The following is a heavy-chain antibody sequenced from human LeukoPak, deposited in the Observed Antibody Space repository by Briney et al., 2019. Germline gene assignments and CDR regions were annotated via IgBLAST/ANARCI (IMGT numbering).Heavy chain of an antibody. CDR3: ARGAGVLWFGESWFDP. CDR1: GYTFTSCD. V-gene: IGHV1-8*01. J-gene: IGHJ5*02. CDR2: MNPNSGNT. D-gene: IGHD3-10*01. Sequence: ASVKVSCKASGYTFTSCDINWVRQATGQGLEWMGWMNPNSGNTGYAQKFQGRVTMTRNTSISTAYMELSSLRSEDTAVYYCARGAGVLWFGESWFDPWGQGTLVTVSS.